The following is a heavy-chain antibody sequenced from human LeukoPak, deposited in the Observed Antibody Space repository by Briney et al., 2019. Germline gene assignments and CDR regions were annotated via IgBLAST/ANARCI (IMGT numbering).Heavy chain of an antibody. D-gene: IGHD3-9*01. CDR1: GYSISSGYY. V-gene: IGHV4-38-2*02. J-gene: IGHJ3*02. CDR2: IYTSGST. CDR3: AREQRIFNAFDI. Sequence: SETLSLTCAVSGYSISSGYYWGWIRQPPGKGLEWIGRIYTSGSTNYNPSLKSRVTISVDTSKNQFSLKLSSVTAADTAVYYCAREQRIFNAFDIWGQGAMVTVSS.